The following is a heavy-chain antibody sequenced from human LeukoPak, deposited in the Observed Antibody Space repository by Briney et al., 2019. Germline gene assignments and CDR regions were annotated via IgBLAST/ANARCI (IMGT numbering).Heavy chain of an antibody. J-gene: IGHJ3*02. V-gene: IGHV4-38-2*01. D-gene: IGHD2-8*02. CDR3: ASAFWSSDAFDI. CDR2: IYHSGST. Sequence: PSETLSLTCAVSGYSISSGYYWGWIRQPPGKGLEWIGSIYHSGSTYYNPSLKSRVTISVDTSKNQFSLKLSSVTAADTAVYYCASAFWSSDAFDIWGQGTMVTVSS. CDR1: GYSISSGYY.